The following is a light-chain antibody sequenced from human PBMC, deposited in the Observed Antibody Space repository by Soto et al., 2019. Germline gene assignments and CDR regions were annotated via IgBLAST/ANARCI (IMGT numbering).Light chain of an antibody. CDR2: GAS. J-gene: IGKJ4*01. CDR1: QSVSSSY. V-gene: IGKV3-20*01. CDR3: QQYGSSPPELT. Sequence: EIVLTQSPGTLSLSPGEIATLSCRASQSVSSSYLAWYQQKPGQAPRLLIYGASSRATGIPDRFSGSGSGTDFTLTISRLEPEDFAVYYCQQYGSSPPELTFGGGTKVEIK.